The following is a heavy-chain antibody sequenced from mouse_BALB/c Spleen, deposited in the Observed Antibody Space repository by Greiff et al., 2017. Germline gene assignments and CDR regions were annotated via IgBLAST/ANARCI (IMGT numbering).Heavy chain of an antibody. V-gene: IGHV1-63*01. CDR3: AREVFTTAPYYFDY. Sequence: VQLQQSGAELVRPGTSVKISCKASGYAFTNYWLGWVKQRPGHGLEWIGDIYPGSGNTYYNEKFKGKATLTADKSSSTAYMQLSSLTSEDSAVYFCAREVFTTAPYYFDYWGQGTTLTVSS. D-gene: IGHD1-2*01. CDR1: GYAFTNYW. J-gene: IGHJ2*01. CDR2: IYPGSGNT.